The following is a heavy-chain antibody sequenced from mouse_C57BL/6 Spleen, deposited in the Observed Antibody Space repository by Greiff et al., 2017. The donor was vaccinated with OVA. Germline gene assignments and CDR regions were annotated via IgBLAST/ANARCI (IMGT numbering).Heavy chain of an antibody. V-gene: IGHV14-4*01. Sequence: EVQLQQSGAELVRPGASVKLSCTASGFNFKDDYMHWVKQRPEQGLEWIGWIDPENGDTEYASKFQGKATITADTSSNTAYLQLSSLTSEDTAVYYCMVTTRAYWGQGTLVTVSA. CDR3: MVTTRAY. CDR1: GFNFKDDY. CDR2: IDPENGDT. D-gene: IGHD2-2*01. J-gene: IGHJ3*01.